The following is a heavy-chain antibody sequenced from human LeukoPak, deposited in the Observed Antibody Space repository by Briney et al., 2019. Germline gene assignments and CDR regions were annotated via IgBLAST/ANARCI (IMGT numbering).Heavy chain of an antibody. V-gene: IGHV4-38-2*02. Sequence: SETLSLTCTVSGYSISSGYYWGWIRQPPGKGLEWIWSIYHSGSTYYNPSLKSRVTISVDTSKNQFSLKLSSVTAADTAVYYCARESGGDTAMVTGYYFDYWGQGTLVTVSS. CDR1: GYSISSGYY. CDR2: IYHSGST. D-gene: IGHD5-18*01. J-gene: IGHJ4*02. CDR3: ARESGGDTAMVTGYYFDY.